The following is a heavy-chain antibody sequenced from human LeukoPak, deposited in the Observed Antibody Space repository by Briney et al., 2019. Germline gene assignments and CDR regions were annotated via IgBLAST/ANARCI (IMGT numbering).Heavy chain of an antibody. D-gene: IGHD3-3*01. Sequence: GGTLRLSCAVSGFTFSNYGMSWVRQAPGKGLEWVSAISGSGGSTYYADSVKGRFTIFRDNSKNTLYLQMNSLRAEDTAVYYCAKERDVLRFLEWLLGDFDYWGQGTLVTVSS. V-gene: IGHV3-23*01. CDR3: AKERDVLRFLEWLLGDFDY. J-gene: IGHJ4*02. CDR1: GFTFSNYG. CDR2: ISGSGGST.